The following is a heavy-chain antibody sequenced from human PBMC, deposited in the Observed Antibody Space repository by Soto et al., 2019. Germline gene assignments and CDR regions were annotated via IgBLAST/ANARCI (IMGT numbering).Heavy chain of an antibody. CDR2: IYYSGST. CDR3: ARSYDSSGYYDYFDY. CDR1: GGSISSYY. J-gene: IGHJ4*02. Sequence: SETLSLTCTVSGGSISSYYWSWIRQPPGKGLEWIGYIYYSGSTNYNPSLKSRVTISVDTSKNQLSLKLSSVTAADTAVYYCARSYDSSGYYDYFDYWGQGTLVTVSS. V-gene: IGHV4-59*01. D-gene: IGHD3-22*01.